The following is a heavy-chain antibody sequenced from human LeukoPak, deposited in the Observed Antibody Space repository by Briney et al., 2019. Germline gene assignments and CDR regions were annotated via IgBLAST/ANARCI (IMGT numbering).Heavy chain of an antibody. Sequence: GGSLRLSCVASGFIFSSYSMNWVRQAPGKGLEWVSYISSSGSTVYYADSVKGRLTISRDNAEKSLYVQMNSLRAEDTAVYYCAKDLAYSSSWYRLDYWGQGTLVTVSS. CDR3: AKDLAYSSSWYRLDY. V-gene: IGHV3-48*01. CDR2: ISSSGSTV. CDR1: GFIFSSYS. J-gene: IGHJ4*02. D-gene: IGHD6-13*01.